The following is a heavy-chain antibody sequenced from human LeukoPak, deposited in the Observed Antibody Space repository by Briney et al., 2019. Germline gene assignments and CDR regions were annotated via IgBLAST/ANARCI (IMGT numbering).Heavy chain of an antibody. Sequence: GESLKISCKVSGYSFSTYWIGWVRQMPGKGLEWMGIIYPGDSDTRYSPSFQGQVTISAGKSISTACLRWSSGRGSDTAMDECGRSSGSGSCFFDFWGQGTLVTVSS. J-gene: IGHJ4*02. CDR3: GRSSGSGSCFFDF. V-gene: IGHV5-51*01. CDR2: IYPGDSDT. CDR1: GYSFSTYW. D-gene: IGHD6-19*01.